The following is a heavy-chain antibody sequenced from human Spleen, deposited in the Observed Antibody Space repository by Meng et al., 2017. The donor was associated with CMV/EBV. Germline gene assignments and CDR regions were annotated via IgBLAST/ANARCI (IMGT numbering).Heavy chain of an antibody. CDR3: AKDIGSGSYPPFYGMDV. J-gene: IGHJ6*02. CDR2: ISGSGASI. V-gene: IGHV3-48*03. Sequence: GGSLRLSCVASGFSLSSYEMNWVRQAPGKGLEWVSHISGSGASIYYPDSVRGRFTISKDAAKNSLYLQMNRLRAEDTAFYYCAKDIGSGSYPPFYGMDVWGQGTTVTVSS. CDR1: GFSLSSYE. D-gene: IGHD3-10*01.